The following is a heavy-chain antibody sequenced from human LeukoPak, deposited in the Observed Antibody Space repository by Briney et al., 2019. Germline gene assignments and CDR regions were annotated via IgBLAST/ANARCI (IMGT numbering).Heavy chain of an antibody. V-gene: IGHV3-7*03. J-gene: IGHJ3*02. CDR2: IKQDGSEK. Sequence: GGSLRLSCAASGFTFSSYWMSWVRQAPGKGLEWVDNIKQDGSEKYYVDSVKGRFTISRDNAKNSLYLQMNSLRAEDTAVYYCARDMRQRILRYFDWGAFDIWGQGTMVTVSS. D-gene: IGHD3-9*01. CDR1: GFTFSSYW. CDR3: ARDMRQRILRYFDWGAFDI.